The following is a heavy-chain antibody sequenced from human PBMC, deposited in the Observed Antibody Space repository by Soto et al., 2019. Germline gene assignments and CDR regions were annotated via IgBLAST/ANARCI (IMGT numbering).Heavy chain of an antibody. CDR1: GGSITTGGSY. J-gene: IGHJ4*02. Sequence: SETLSLTCTVSGGSITTGGSYWSWIRQHPGKGLEWIGNIYHSGNTYYNPSLKSRLTISVDTSKNHFSLMVDSVTAADTAVYYCAKDITTVIRGNFDFWGQGNLVTVSS. V-gene: IGHV4-31*03. CDR3: AKDITTVIRGNFDF. D-gene: IGHD4-4*01. CDR2: IYHSGNT.